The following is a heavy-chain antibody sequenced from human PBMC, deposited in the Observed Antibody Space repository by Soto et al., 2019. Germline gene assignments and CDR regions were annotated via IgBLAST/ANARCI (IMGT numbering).Heavy chain of an antibody. J-gene: IGHJ4*02. CDR3: ARDKGYGDYVAYMGGIDY. V-gene: IGHV3-33*01. D-gene: IGHD4-17*01. Sequence: GGSLRLSCAASGFTFSSYGMHWVRQAPGKGLEWVAVIWFDGSNKYYADSVKGRFTISRDNSKNTLYLQMNSLRAEDTAVYYCARDKGYGDYVAYMGGIDYWGQGTLVTVSS. CDR2: IWFDGSNK. CDR1: GFTFSSYG.